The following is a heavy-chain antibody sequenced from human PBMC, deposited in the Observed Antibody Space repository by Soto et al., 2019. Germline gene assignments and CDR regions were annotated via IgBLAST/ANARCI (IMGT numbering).Heavy chain of an antibody. V-gene: IGHV5-51*01. J-gene: IGHJ5*02. D-gene: IGHD2-2*01. CDR2: IYPGDSDT. Sequence: PGESLKISCKGSGYSFTSYLIGWVRQMPGKGLEWMGIIYPGDSDTRYSPSFQGQVTISADKSISTAYLQWSSLKASDTAMYYCARGIVVVPAATPGLWFDPWGQGTLVTVSS. CDR3: ARGIVVVPAATPGLWFDP. CDR1: GYSFTSYL.